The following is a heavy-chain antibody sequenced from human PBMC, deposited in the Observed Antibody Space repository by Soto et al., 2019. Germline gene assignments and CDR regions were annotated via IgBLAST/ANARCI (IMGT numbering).Heavy chain of an antibody. CDR3: ARSPQPTRGIHWYFDL. CDR1: GFTFNAYG. V-gene: IGHV3-30*03. CDR2: ISYDGINK. J-gene: IGHJ2*01. D-gene: IGHD1-26*01. Sequence: GGSLRLSCGGSGFTFNAYGGHWVRQAPGKGLEWVAAISYDGINKYYVDSVKGRFTISRDNSKNTLYVQMNSLRAEDTALYYCARSPQPTRGIHWYFDLWGRGILVTVSS.